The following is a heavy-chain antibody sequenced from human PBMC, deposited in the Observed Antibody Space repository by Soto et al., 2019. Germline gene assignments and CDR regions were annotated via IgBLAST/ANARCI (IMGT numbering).Heavy chain of an antibody. Sequence: NPSETLSLTCTVSGGSISSYYWSWIRQPPGKGLEWIGYIYYSGSTNYNPSLKSRVAISVDTSKNQFSLNLSSVTAADTAVYYCARGSYYYDCSGLDWGQGTLVTVSS. V-gene: IGHV4-59*01. J-gene: IGHJ4*02. CDR3: ARGSYYYDCSGLD. D-gene: IGHD3-22*01. CDR2: IYYSGST. CDR1: GGSISSYY.